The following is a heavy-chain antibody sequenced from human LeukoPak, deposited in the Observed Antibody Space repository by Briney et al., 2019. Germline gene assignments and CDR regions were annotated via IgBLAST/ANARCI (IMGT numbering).Heavy chain of an antibody. CDR1: GGSIRSSYYY. V-gene: IGHV4-31*03. Sequence: SETLSLTCTVSGGSIRSSYYYWSWIRQHPGKGLEWIGYIYYSGSTYYNPSLKSRVTISVDTSKNQFSLKLSSVTAADTAVYYCAREAWGSYRFDYWGQGTLVTVSS. D-gene: IGHD3-16*02. CDR3: AREAWGSYRFDY. CDR2: IYYSGST. J-gene: IGHJ4*02.